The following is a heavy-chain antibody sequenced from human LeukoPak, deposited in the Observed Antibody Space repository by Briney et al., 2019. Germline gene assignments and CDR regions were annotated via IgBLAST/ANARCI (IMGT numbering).Heavy chain of an antibody. D-gene: IGHD6-19*01. V-gene: IGHV4-59*01. J-gene: IGHJ4*02. CDR3: ARGSGWYSPFDY. Sequence: SETLSLTCTVSGGSISSYYWSWIRQPPGKGLEWIGYIYYSGSTNYNPSLKSRVTISVDTSKNQFYLKLSSLTAADTAVYYCARGSGWYSPFDYWGQGTLVTVSS. CDR2: IYYSGST. CDR1: GGSISSYY.